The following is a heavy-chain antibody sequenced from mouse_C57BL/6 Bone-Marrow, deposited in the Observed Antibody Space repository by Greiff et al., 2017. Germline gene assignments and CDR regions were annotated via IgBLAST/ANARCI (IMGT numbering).Heavy chain of an antibody. J-gene: IGHJ1*03. CDR3: TLITTVVATRAYWYFDV. V-gene: IGHV14-1*01. CDR1: GFNIKDYY. Sequence: EVKLQESGAELVRPGASVKLSCTASGFNIKDYYMHWVKQRPEQGLEWIGRIDPEDGDPESAPKFPGKATMTADTSSNTAYLQLSSLTSEDTAVYYCTLITTVVATRAYWYFDVWGTGTTVTVSS. D-gene: IGHD1-1*01. CDR2: IDPEDGDP.